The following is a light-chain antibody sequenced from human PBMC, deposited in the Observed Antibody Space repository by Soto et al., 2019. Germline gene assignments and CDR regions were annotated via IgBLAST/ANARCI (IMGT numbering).Light chain of an antibody. V-gene: IGLV2-14*01. CDR2: DVS. CDR3: SSYTSSSTYVV. J-gene: IGLJ2*01. Sequence: QSVLTQPPSVSGSPGQSITISCTGTSSDVGGYNYVSWYQQHPGKAPKLMIYDVSNRPSGVSNRFSGSKSGNTASLTISGLQAEDEADYYCSSYTSSSTYVVFGGGTKLTVL. CDR1: SSDVGGYNY.